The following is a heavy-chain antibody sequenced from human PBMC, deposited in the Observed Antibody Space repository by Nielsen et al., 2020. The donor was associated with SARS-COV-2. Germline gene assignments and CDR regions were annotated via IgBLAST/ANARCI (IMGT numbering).Heavy chain of an antibody. V-gene: IGHV1-18*01. CDR3: ASHYYYDSSGYHYYYGMDV. D-gene: IGHD3-22*01. CDR1: GYTFTSYG. CDR2: ISAYNGNT. J-gene: IGHJ6*02. Sequence: ASVKVSCTASGYTFTSYGISWVRQAPGQGLEWMGWISAYNGNTNYAQKLQGRVTMTTDTSTSTAYMELRSLRSDDTAVYYCASHYYYDSSGYHYYYGMDVWGQGTTVTVSS.